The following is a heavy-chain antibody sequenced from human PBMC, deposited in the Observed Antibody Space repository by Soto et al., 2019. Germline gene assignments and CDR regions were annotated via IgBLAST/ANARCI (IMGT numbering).Heavy chain of an antibody. V-gene: IGHV4-59*01. Sequence: PSETLSLTCTVSGGSISSYYWSWIRQPPGKGLEWIGYIYYSGSTNYNPSLKSRVTISVDTSKNQFSLKLSSVTAADTAVYHCAREGRKDAFAIWGQGTMVTVSS. J-gene: IGHJ3*02. CDR1: GGSISSYY. CDR3: AREGRKDAFAI. CDR2: IYYSGST. D-gene: IGHD2-15*01.